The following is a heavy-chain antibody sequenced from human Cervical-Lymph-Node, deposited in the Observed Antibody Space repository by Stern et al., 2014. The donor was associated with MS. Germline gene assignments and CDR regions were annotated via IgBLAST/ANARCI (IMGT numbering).Heavy chain of an antibody. J-gene: IGHJ1*01. CDR2: IWYDGSNK. D-gene: IGHD4-23*01. V-gene: IGHV3-33*01. CDR1: GFTFSGYG. Sequence: VQLVEPGGGVVQPGRSLRLYCAASGFTFSGYGMHRVRQAPGTGVEGVAVIWYDGSNKFYADSVKGRFPISRDNSKNTLYLQMNSLRAEDTAVYYCAREGGNTAEYFQHWGQGTLVTVSS. CDR3: AREGGNTAEYFQH.